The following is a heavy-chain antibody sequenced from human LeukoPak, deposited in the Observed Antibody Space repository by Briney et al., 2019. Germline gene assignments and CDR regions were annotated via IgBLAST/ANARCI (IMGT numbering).Heavy chain of an antibody. V-gene: IGHV3-21*01. Sequence: GGSLRLSCAASGFTFGDYALHWVRQFPGKGLEWVSLITSSGSYIYDADSVKGRFTISRDNAKNALYLQMNRLRAEDTAVYYCVRDSSGKDGYNYFDYWGQGTLVTVSS. CDR2: ITSSGSYI. D-gene: IGHD5-24*01. CDR1: GFTFGDYA. CDR3: VRDSSGKDGYNYFDY. J-gene: IGHJ4*02.